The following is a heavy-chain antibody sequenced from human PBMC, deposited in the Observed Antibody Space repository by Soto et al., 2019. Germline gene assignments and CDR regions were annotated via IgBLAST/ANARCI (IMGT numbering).Heavy chain of an antibody. CDR3: ARGSKATTFDY. V-gene: IGHV3-30*03. J-gene: IGHJ4*02. Sequence: GGSLRLSCAASGFTFSSYAMFWVRQAPGKGLEWVAVISYDGSKKYSVDSVKGRFTISRDSSKNMLYLHMNNLRAEDTAVYYCARGSKATTFDYWGQGTLVSVSS. CDR1: GFTFSSYA. CDR2: ISYDGSKK.